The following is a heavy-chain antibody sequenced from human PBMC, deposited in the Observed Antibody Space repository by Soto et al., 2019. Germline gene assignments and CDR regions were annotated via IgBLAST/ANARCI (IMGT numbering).Heavy chain of an antibody. Sequence: GGSLRLSCAASGFTFSSHGMHWVRQAPGKGLEWVAVIWFDGSNKYYADSVKGRFTISRDNSNNKVYLQMNSLRAGDTAVYYCARQHRDILTGLRWNGMDVWGQGTTVTVSS. J-gene: IGHJ6*02. D-gene: IGHD3-9*01. CDR2: IWFDGSNK. CDR3: ARQHRDILTGLRWNGMDV. CDR1: GFTFSSHG. V-gene: IGHV3-33*01.